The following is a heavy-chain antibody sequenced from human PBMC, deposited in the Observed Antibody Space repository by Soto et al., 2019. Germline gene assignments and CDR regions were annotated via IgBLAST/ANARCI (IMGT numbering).Heavy chain of an antibody. CDR3: ARVSAVSAEYYFDY. V-gene: IGHV4-30-4*01. Sequence: QVQLRESGPGLMRPSQTLSLTCTVSGASVTSTGYYWTWIRQSPGKGLEWLGYILHNGNADYSPSLEARLSISLDSSTNQFSLKVKSVSAADKAIYFCARVSAVSAEYYFDYWGQGALVTVSS. CDR2: ILHNGNA. J-gene: IGHJ4*02. CDR1: GASVTSTGYY. D-gene: IGHD6-19*01.